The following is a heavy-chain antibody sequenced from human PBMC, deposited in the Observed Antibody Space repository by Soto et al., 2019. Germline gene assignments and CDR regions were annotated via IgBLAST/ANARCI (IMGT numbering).Heavy chain of an antibody. CDR2: ISAYNGNT. CDR3: ARDLGGWPDY. J-gene: IGHJ4*02. Sequence: ASLKVSCKASVYTFTSYGISWVRQAPGQGLEWMGWISAYNGNTNYAQKLQGRVTMTTDTSTSTAYMELSSLRSEDTAVYYCARDLGGWPDYWGKGTLVTVSS. V-gene: IGHV1-18*01. D-gene: IGHD2-15*01. CDR1: VYTFTSYG.